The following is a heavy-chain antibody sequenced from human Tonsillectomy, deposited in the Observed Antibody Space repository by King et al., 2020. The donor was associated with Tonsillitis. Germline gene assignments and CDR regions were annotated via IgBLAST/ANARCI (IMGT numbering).Heavy chain of an antibody. CDR2: VFYSGST. J-gene: IGHJ6*03. Sequence: QLQESGPGLVKPSETLSLTCTVSGGSISSSSYYWGWIRQPPGKGLGCIGNVFYSGSTYYNPSLKSRVTISVDTSKNQFSLKLSSVSAADTAVYYCARHNRGGYYYVDVWGHGTTVTVSS. D-gene: IGHD3-10*01. V-gene: IGHV4-39*01. CDR1: GGSISSSSYY. CDR3: ARHNRGGYYYVDV.